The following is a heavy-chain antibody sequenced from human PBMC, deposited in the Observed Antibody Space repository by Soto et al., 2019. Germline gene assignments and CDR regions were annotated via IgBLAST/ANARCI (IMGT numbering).Heavy chain of an antibody. CDR3: ARVRIVVVTTYPGDYYGMDV. J-gene: IGHJ6*02. Sequence: GGSLRLSCAASGFTFSSYEMNWVRQAPGKGLEWVSYISSSGSTIYYADSVKGRFTISRDNAKNSLYLQMNGLRAEDTAVYYCARVRIVVVTTYPGDYYGMDVWGQGTTVTVSS. CDR1: GFTFSSYE. CDR2: ISSSGSTI. V-gene: IGHV3-48*03. D-gene: IGHD2-21*02.